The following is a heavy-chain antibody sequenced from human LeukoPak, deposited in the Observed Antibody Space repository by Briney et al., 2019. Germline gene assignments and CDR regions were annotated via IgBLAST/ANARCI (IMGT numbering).Heavy chain of an antibody. J-gene: IGHJ5*01. CDR3: ARDNWFDY. V-gene: IGHV3-48*02. Sequence: GGSLRLSCAASGFTFSKYSMDWVRQAPGEGLEWVSHIDTSGGTIYYADSVRGRFTISRDNARNSLRLQMNNLRDEDTAVYYCARDNWFDYWGQGTLVTVSS. CDR1: GFTFSKYS. CDR2: IDTSGGTI.